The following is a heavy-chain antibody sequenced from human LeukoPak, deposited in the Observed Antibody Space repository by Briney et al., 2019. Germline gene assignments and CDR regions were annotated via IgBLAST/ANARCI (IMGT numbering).Heavy chain of an antibody. CDR1: GGPISSYY. J-gene: IGHJ4*02. CDR3: ARTYYDSSGYYQDY. V-gene: IGHV4-59*08. D-gene: IGHD3-22*01. Sequence: SETLSLTCTVSGGPISSYYWSWIRQPPGKGLEWIGYIYYSGSTNYNPSLKSRVTISVDTSKNQFSLKLSSVTAADTAVYYCARTYYDSSGYYQDYWGQGTLVTVSS. CDR2: IYYSGST.